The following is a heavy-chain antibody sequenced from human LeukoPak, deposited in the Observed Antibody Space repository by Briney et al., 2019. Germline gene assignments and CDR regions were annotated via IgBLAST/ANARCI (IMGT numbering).Heavy chain of an antibody. V-gene: IGHV4-59*11. CDR1: GGSISSHY. CDR2: IYYSGST. J-gene: IGHJ6*03. CDR3: ARQHPDPRSKYGLYYYYYMDV. D-gene: IGHD4-11*01. Sequence: SETLSLTCTVSGGSISSHYWSWIRQPPGKGLEWIGYIYYSGSTNYNPSLKSRVTISVDTSKNQFSLKLSSVTAADTAVYYCARQHPDPRSKYGLYYYYYMDVWGKGTTVTVSS.